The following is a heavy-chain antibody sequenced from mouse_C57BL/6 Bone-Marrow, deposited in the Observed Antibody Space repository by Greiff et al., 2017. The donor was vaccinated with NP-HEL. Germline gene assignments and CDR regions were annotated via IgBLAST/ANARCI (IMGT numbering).Heavy chain of an antibody. CDR1: GYTFTDYE. V-gene: IGHV1-15*01. CDR2: IDPETGGT. CDR3: TRRGPTVVADWYFDV. J-gene: IGHJ1*03. Sequence: VQLQQSGAELVRPGASVTLSCKASGYTFTDYEMHWVKQTPVHGLEWIGAIDPETGGTAYIQKFKGKAILTADKSSSTAYMALRSLTSEDSAVYYCTRRGPTVVADWYFDVWGTGTTVTVSS. D-gene: IGHD1-1*01.